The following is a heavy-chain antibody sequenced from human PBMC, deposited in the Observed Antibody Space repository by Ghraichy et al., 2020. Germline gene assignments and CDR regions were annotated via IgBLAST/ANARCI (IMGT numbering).Heavy chain of an antibody. D-gene: IGHD6-13*01. J-gene: IGHJ6*03. V-gene: IGHV3-49*03. CDR2: IRSNSYGGTT. Sequence: GGSLRLSCTTSGFSFGDHAMSWFRLAPGKGLEWVGFIRSNSYGGTTDYAASVKGRFIISRDDSSSIAYLQLNSLKTEDTAVYYCARDVAAAGTFYYYYMDVWGRGTTVTVSS. CDR3: ARDVAAAGTFYYYYMDV. CDR1: GFSFGDHA.